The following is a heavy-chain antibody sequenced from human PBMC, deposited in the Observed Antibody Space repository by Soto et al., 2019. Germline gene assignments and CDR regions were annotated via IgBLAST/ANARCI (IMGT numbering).Heavy chain of an antibody. CDR1: GYTFTSYA. CDR2: INAGNGNT. CDR3: ARAVVVPAATEYNWFDP. D-gene: IGHD2-2*01. J-gene: IGHJ5*02. Sequence: QVQLVQSGAEVKKPGASVKVSCKASGYTFTSYAMHWVRQAPGQRLEWMGWINAGNGNTKYSQKFQGRVTITRDTSASTAYMELSSLRSEDTAVYYCARAVVVPAATEYNWFDPWGQGTLVTVSS. V-gene: IGHV1-3*01.